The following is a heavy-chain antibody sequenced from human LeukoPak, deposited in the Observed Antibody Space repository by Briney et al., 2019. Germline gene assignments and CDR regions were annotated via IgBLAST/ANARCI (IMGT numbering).Heavy chain of an antibody. CDR3: ARGSGDGYFDY. J-gene: IGHJ4*02. D-gene: IGHD4-17*01. CDR2: IIPIFGTA. CDR1: GYTFTSYG. Sequence: ASVKVSCKASGYTFTSYGISWVRQAPGQGLEWMGRIIPIFGTANYAQKFQGRVTITTDESTSTAYMELSSLRSEDTAVYYCARGSGDGYFDYWGQGTLVTVSS. V-gene: IGHV1-69*05.